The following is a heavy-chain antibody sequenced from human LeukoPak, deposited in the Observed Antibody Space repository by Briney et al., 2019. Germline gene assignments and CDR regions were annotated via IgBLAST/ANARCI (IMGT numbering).Heavy chain of an antibody. CDR1: GYTFTSYY. Sequence: ASVMVSCKASGYTFTSYYMHWVRQAPGQGLEWMGIINPSGGSTSYAQKFQGRVTMTRDTSTSTVYMELSSLRSEDTAVYYCARGRPYDFWSGYSHWFDPWGQGTLVTVSS. J-gene: IGHJ5*02. CDR2: INPSGGST. CDR3: ARGRPYDFWSGYSHWFDP. V-gene: IGHV1-46*01. D-gene: IGHD3-3*01.